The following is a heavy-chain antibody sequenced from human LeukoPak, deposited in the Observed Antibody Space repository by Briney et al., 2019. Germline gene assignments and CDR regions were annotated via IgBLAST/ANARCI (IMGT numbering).Heavy chain of an antibody. CDR2: IIPILGIA. J-gene: IGHJ5*02. V-gene: IGHV1-69*04. CDR3: ASSYFNAAGARWFDP. D-gene: IGHD6-19*01. CDR1: GGTFSSYA. Sequence: GSSVKFSCKASGGTFSSYAISWVRQAPGQGLEWMGRIIPILGIANYAQKFQGRVTITADKSTSTAYMELSSLRSEDTAVYYCASSYFNAAGARWFDPWGQGTLVTVSS.